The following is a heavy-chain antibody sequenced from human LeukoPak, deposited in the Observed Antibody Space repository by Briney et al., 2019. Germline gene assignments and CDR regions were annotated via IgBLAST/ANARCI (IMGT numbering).Heavy chain of an antibody. J-gene: IGHJ4*02. V-gene: IGHV4-38-2*02. CDR1: GYSISSGYY. D-gene: IGHD5-18*01. CDR2: IYHSGST. CDR3: ARENTATLVDY. Sequence: TPSETLSLTCTVSGYSISSGYYWGWIRQPPGKGLEWIGSIYHSGSTYYNPSLKSRVTISVDTSKNQFSLKLSSVTAADTAVYYCARENTATLVDYWGQGTLVTVSS.